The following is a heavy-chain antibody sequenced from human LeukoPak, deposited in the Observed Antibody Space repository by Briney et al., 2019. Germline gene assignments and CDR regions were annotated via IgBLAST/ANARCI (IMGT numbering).Heavy chain of an antibody. D-gene: IGHD1-26*01. CDR2: ISVHNGNT. Sequence: ASVKVSCKASGYTFTSYYMHWVRQAPEQGLEWMGWISVHNGNTNYAQKVQGRVTLTTDTSTSTAYMELRSLTSDDTAVYYCARDREVGAKTLDYWGQGTLVTVSS. J-gene: IGHJ4*02. V-gene: IGHV1-18*04. CDR1: GYTFTSYY. CDR3: ARDREVGAKTLDY.